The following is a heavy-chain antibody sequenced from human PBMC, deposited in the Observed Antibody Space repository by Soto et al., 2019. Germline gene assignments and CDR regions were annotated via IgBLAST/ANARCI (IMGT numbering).Heavy chain of an antibody. CDR3: ARSYGPGFDY. CDR1: GGSISSYY. Sequence: SETLSLTCTFSGGSISSYYWSWIRQPPGKGLEWIGYIYYSGSTNYNPSLKSRVTISVDTSKNQFSLKLSSVTAADTAVYYCARSYGPGFDYWGQGTQVTVSS. D-gene: IGHD1-26*01. J-gene: IGHJ4*02. CDR2: IYYSGST. V-gene: IGHV4-59*08.